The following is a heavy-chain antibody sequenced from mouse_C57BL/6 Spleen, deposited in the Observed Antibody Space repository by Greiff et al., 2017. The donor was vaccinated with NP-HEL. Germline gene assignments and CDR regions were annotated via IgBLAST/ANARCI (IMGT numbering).Heavy chain of an antibody. J-gene: IGHJ4*01. D-gene: IGHD1-1*01. Sequence: FQLQQSGAELAKPGASVKLSCKASGYTFTSYWMHWVKQRPGQGLEWIGYINPSSGYTKYNQKFKDKDTLTADKSSSTAYMQLSSLTYEDSAVYYCARTVVAEYYAMDYWGQGTSVTVSS. CDR3: ARTVVAEYYAMDY. CDR2: INPSSGYT. V-gene: IGHV1-7*01. CDR1: GYTFTSYW.